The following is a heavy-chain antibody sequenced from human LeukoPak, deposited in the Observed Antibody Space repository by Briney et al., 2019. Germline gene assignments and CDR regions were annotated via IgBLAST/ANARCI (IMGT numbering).Heavy chain of an antibody. V-gene: IGHV1-18*01. J-gene: IGHJ4*02. CDR1: GYTFTNYG. Sequence: ASVNVSCKPSGYTFTNYGISGVRQAPGQGLEWMGCISAYNGNTNYAQKLQGSVTMTTDTSTHTAYMELRSLRSDDTAVYSCARDRYGDGDYWGQGTLVTVSS. D-gene: IGHD4-17*01. CDR2: ISAYNGNT. CDR3: ARDRYGDGDY.